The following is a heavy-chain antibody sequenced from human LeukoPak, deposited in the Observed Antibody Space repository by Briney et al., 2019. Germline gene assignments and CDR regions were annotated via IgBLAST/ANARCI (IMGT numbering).Heavy chain of an antibody. D-gene: IGHD3-22*01. J-gene: IGHJ4*02. Sequence: ASVKVSCKVSGYTFTDYYMHWVQQAPGKGLEWMGLVDPEDGETIYAEKFQGRDTITADTSTDTAYMELSSLRSEDTAVYYCATVNYDSSGYSGYWGQGTLVTVSS. CDR2: VDPEDGET. CDR3: ATVNYDSSGYSGY. V-gene: IGHV1-69-2*01. CDR1: GYTFTDYY.